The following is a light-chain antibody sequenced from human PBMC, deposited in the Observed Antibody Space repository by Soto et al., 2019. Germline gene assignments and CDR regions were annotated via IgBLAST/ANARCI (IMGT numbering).Light chain of an antibody. CDR1: QSITSY. CDR2: AAS. Sequence: DIQMNQSTSSLSASVGDIVTITCRASQSITSYLNWYQQKPGKAPQLLIYAASSLRSGGLSRFRGSGSRTDFTLYISGLNPEDFATDFCQPSKNTHWTLDIGTKVEVK. V-gene: IGKV1-39*01. CDR3: QPSKNTHWT. J-gene: IGKJ1*01.